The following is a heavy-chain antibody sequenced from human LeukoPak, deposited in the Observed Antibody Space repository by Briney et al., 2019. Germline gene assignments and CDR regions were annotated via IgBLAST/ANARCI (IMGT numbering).Heavy chain of an antibody. CDR2: IYYSGST. CDR1: GGSISSSSYY. J-gene: IGHJ4*02. CDR3: ARPGLSRIAVAGSRDY. V-gene: IGHV4-39*01. D-gene: IGHD6-19*01. Sequence: SETLSLTCTVSGGSISSSSYYWGWIRQPPGKGLEWIGSIYYSGSTYYDPSLKSRVTISVDTSKNQFSLKLSSVTAADTAVYYCARPGLSRIAVAGSRDYWGQGTLVTVSS.